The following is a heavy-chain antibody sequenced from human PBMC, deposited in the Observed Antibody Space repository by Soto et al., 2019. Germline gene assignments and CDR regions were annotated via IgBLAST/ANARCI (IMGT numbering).Heavy chain of an antibody. D-gene: IGHD2-15*01. CDR3: ASEYCSGGSCYYYGMEV. CDR1: GFTFSTYG. V-gene: IGHV3-30*03. J-gene: IGHJ6*02. CDR2: ISYDGNNK. Sequence: GGSLRLSCAASGFTFSTYGMHWVRQAPGKGLEWVAVISYDGNNKYYADSVKGRFTISRDNSKNTLYLQMNSLRAEDTAVYYCASEYCSGGSCYYYGMEVWGQGTTVTVSS.